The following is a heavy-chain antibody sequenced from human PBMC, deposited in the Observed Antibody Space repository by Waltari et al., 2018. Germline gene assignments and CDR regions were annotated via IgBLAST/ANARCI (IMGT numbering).Heavy chain of an antibody. J-gene: IGHJ4*02. CDR1: GFTFSSYW. CDR2: IKGDGSST. Sequence: EVQLVESGGGLVQPGGSLRLSCAASGFTFSSYWMHWVRQAPGKGVVWVSRIKGDGSSTSYADAVKGRFTISRDNAKNTLYLQMNSLRAEDTAVYYCARDSGTTWEFDYWGQGTLVTVSS. D-gene: IGHD1-1*01. CDR3: ARDSGTTWEFDY. V-gene: IGHV3-74*01.